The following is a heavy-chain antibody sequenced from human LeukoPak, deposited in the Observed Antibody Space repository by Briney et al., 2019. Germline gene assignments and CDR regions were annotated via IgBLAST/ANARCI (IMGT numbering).Heavy chain of an antibody. V-gene: IGHV1-8*01. CDR2: MSPNSGDT. CDR1: GYTFTSYD. Sequence: ASVKVSCKASGYTFTSYDFNWVRQATGQRPEWMGWMSPNSGDTGYAQKFQDRVTMTRNTSVSTAYMEPSSLRSDDTAVYYCARGPPNWGYDYWGPGTLVTVSS. CDR3: ARGPPNWGYDY. J-gene: IGHJ4*02. D-gene: IGHD7-27*01.